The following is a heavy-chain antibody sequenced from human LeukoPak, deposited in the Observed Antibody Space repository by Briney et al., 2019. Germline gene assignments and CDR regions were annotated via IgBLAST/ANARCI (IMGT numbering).Heavy chain of an antibody. CDR1: GFAFNTYW. Sequence: GGSLRLSCAASGFAFNTYWMHWVRQAPGTGLVWVSRINGDGSSTSYADFVKGRFTISRDNAKNTLYLQMNSLRAEETAIYYCARDKGYSIDQWGQGALVTVSS. CDR3: ARDKGYSIDQ. D-gene: IGHD5-18*01. J-gene: IGHJ5*02. V-gene: IGHV3-74*01. CDR2: INGDGSST.